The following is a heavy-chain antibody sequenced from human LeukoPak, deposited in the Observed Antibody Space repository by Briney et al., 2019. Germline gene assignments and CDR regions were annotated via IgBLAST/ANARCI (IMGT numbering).Heavy chain of an antibody. D-gene: IGHD6-19*01. CDR1: GFTFSMYS. V-gene: IGHV3-23*01. J-gene: IGHJ4*02. Sequence: GGSLRLSCAASGFTFSMYSMAWVRQAPGKGLEWVSVISDRGGYRQDADSVKGRFTISRDNSQNTLFLQMNSLRAEDTAVYYCVRERDRGIEVADDFDYWGQGTLVTVSS. CDR2: ISDRGGYR. CDR3: VRERDRGIEVADDFDY.